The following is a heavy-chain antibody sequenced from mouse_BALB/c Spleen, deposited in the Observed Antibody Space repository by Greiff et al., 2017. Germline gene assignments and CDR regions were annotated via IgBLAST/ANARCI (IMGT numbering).Heavy chain of an antibody. J-gene: IGHJ2*01. CDR1: GYTFTSYV. V-gene: IGHV1-14*01. CDR2: INPYNDGT. D-gene: IGHD2-3*01. Sequence: LKESGPELVKPGASVKMSCKASGYTFTSYVMHWVKQKPGQGLEWIGYINPYNDGTKYNEKFKGKATLTSDKSSSTAYMELSSLTSEDSAVYYCARDGRDYFDYWGQGTTLTVSS. CDR3: ARDGRDYFDY.